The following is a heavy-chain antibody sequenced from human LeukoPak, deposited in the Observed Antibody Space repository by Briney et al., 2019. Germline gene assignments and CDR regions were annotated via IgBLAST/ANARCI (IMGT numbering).Heavy chain of an antibody. V-gene: IGHV4-59*01. J-gene: IGHJ5*02. D-gene: IGHD6-6*01. CDR3: ARVLSSSSSPPFDP. Sequence: PSETLSLTCTVSGGSISSYYWSWIRQPPGKGLEWIGYIYYSGSTNYNPSLKSRVTISVDTSKNQFSLKLSSVTAADTAVYYCARVLSSSSSPPFDPGGQGTLVTVSS. CDR1: GGSISSYY. CDR2: IYYSGST.